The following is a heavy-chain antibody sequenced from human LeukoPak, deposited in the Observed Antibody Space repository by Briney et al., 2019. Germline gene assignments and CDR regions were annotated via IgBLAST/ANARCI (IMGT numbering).Heavy chain of an antibody. J-gene: IGHJ5*02. D-gene: IGHD2-8*02. V-gene: IGHV4-34*01. CDR2: VSQTGSGRT. CDR1: GGSFSGYD. Sequence: PSQTLSLTCGVYGGSFSGYDWSWIRQPPGKGLEWIGEVSQTGSGRTNYNPSLKSRVTISADASKNQFALELTSVTAADTAMYYCARVPLYWQDPFDLWGQGTLVTVSS. CDR3: ARVPLYWQDPFDL.